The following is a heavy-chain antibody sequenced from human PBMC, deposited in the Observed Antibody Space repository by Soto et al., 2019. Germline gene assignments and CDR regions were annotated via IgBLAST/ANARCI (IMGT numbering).Heavy chain of an antibody. V-gene: IGHV1-69*01. J-gene: IGHJ6*02. CDR2: IVTVFGTA. Sequence: QVQLVQSGADVKKPGSSVKVSCKASGGSRNYNAFSWVRQAPGQGLEWMGGIVTVFGTANHAQKFQGRVTITADESTSTVYMELSSLTSEDTAVYYCARSGAYSSSQFGLDVWGQGTTVTVSS. CDR3: ARSGAYSSSQFGLDV. CDR1: GGSRNYNA. D-gene: IGHD6-13*01.